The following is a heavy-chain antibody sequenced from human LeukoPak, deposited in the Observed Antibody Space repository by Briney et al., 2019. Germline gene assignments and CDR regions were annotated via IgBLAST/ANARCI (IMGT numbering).Heavy chain of an antibody. CDR1: GFTFSSYS. CDR2: ISSSTSTI. CDR3: ASEGLY. Sequence: GGSLRLSCAASGFTFSSYSMNWVRQAPGKGLEWVSYISSSTSTIYCADSVKGRFTISRDNAKNSLYLQMNSLRAEDTAMYYCASEGLYWGQGTLVTVSS. J-gene: IGHJ4*02. V-gene: IGHV3-48*01.